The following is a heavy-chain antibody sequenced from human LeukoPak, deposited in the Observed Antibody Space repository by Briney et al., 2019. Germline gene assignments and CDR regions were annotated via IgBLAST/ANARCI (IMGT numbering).Heavy chain of an antibody. D-gene: IGHD5-18*01. V-gene: IGHV3-48*01. CDR3: AREDTAMAPDH. CDR2: ISSSSSTI. Sequence: PGGSLRLSCAASGFTFSSYSMNWVRQAPGKGLEWVSYISSSSSTIYYTDSVKGRFTISRDNAKNSLYLQMNSLRAEDTAVYYCAREDTAMAPDHWGQGTLVTVSS. J-gene: IGHJ5*02. CDR1: GFTFSSYS.